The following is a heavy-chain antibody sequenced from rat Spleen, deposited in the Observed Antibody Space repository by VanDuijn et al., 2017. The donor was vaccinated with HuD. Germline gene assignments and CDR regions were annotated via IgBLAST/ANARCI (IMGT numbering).Heavy chain of an antibody. CDR3: ARQGYLRDWYFDF. J-gene: IGHJ1*01. CDR1: GFTFSDYF. D-gene: IGHD1-11*01. CDR2: ISYDGSNS. Sequence: EVQVVETGGGLVQPGRSLKLSCAASGFTFSDYFMTWVRQAPPKGLEWVATISYDGSNSYYRDSVKGRFTVSRDNGKSVLYLQMDSLRSEDTATYYCARQGYLRDWYFDFWGPGTMVTVSS. V-gene: IGHV5-29*01.